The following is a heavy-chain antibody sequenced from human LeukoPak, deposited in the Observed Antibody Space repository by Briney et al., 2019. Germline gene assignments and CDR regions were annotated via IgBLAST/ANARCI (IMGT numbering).Heavy chain of an antibody. D-gene: IGHD6-13*01. CDR2: ISGSGGST. J-gene: IGHJ6*02. V-gene: IGHV3-23*01. CDR1: GFTFSSYA. CDR3: AKPAKRSSWKGVYYYYYGMDV. Sequence: PGESLRLSCAASGFTFSSYAMSWVRQAPGKGLEWVSAISGSGGSTYYADSVKGRFTISRDNSKNTLYLQMNSLRAEDTAVYYCAKPAKRSSWKGVYYYYYGMDVWGQGTTVTVSS.